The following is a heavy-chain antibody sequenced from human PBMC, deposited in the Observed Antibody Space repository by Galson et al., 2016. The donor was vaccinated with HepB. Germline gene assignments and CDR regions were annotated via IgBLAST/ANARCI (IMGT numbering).Heavy chain of an antibody. Sequence: TLSLTCTVSGGSISSFGYYWGWVRQPPGKGLEWIGDISYSGGTYYNPSLKSRVIISVDTPKNQFSLKLTSVTAADTAVYYCARHQEISNDYDSSGYHGDWFDPWGQGTRVTVSS. CDR3: ARHQEISNDYDSSGYHGDWFDP. V-gene: IGHV4-39*01. D-gene: IGHD3-22*01. J-gene: IGHJ5*02. CDR2: ISYSGGT. CDR1: GGSISSFGYY.